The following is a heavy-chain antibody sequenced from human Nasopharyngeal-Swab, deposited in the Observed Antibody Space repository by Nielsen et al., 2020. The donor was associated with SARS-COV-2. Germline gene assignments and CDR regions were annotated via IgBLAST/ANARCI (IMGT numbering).Heavy chain of an antibody. Sequence: ASVKVSCKASGYTFTSYDINWVRQATGQGLEWMGWMNPNSGNTGYAQKFQGRVTMTRNTSIRTAYMELSSLRSEDTAVYYCARAPTGTIFGVVLLYYYGMDVWGQGTTVTVSS. CDR1: GYTFTSYD. V-gene: IGHV1-8*01. J-gene: IGHJ6*02. D-gene: IGHD3-3*01. CDR3: ARAPTGTIFGVVLLYYYGMDV. CDR2: MNPNSGNT.